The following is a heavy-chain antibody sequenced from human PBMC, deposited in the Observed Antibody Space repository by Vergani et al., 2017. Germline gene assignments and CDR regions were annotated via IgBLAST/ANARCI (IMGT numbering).Heavy chain of an antibody. CDR2: IFPSGST. Sequence: QVQLQESGPGLVQPSQTLSLTCTVSGRSISSGSYYWSWIRQPAGKGLEWIGRIFPSGSTNYNASLKSRVTISVDTSKNQFSLKLTSVTAADTAVYYCARRADLGVWGCSRSSCPFDYWGQGTLVTVSS. CDR3: ARRADLGVWGCSRSSCPFDY. V-gene: IGHV4-61*02. J-gene: IGHJ4*02. CDR1: GRSISSGSYY. D-gene: IGHD2-2*01.